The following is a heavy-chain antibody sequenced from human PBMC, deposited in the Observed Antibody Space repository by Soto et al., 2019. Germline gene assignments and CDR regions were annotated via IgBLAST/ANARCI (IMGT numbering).Heavy chain of an antibody. CDR3: ASGPSGIAAEGWFDP. CDR2: IYYSGST. CDR1: GGSISSGGYY. V-gene: IGHV4-31*03. Sequence: QVQLQESGPGLVKPSQTLSLTCTVSGGSISSGGYYWSWIRQHPGKGLEWIGYIYYSGSTYYNPSLKTRVTMAVDTSKIQFSLKLSSVTAADTAEYYCASGPSGIAAEGWFDPWGQGTLVTVSS. J-gene: IGHJ5*02. D-gene: IGHD6-13*01.